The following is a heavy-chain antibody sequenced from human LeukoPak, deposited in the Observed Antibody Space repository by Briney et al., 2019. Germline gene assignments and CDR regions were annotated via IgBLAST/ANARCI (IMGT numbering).Heavy chain of an antibody. CDR3: ARDIGDEADY. CDR1: GGTFSSYA. D-gene: IGHD4-17*01. Sequence: GSSVKVSCKASGGTFSSYAISWVRQAPGQGLEWMGRIIPIFGTANYAQKFQGRVTITTDTSTSTAYMELRSLRSDDTAVYYCARDIGDEADYWGQGTLVTVSS. J-gene: IGHJ4*02. CDR2: IIPIFGTA. V-gene: IGHV1-69*05.